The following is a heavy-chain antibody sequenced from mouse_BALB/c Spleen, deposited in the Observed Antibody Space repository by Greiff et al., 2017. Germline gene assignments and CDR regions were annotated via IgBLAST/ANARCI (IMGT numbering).Heavy chain of an antibody. V-gene: IGHV1-63*02. Sequence: VHLVESGAELVRPGTSVKISCKASGYTFTNYWLGWVKQRPGHGLEWIGDIYPGGGYTNYNEKFKGKATLTADTSSSTAYMQLSSLTSEDSAVYFCARVSDSFAYWGQGTLVTVSA. D-gene: IGHD2-4*01. J-gene: IGHJ3*01. CDR3: ARVSDSFAY. CDR1: GYTFTNYW. CDR2: IYPGGGYT.